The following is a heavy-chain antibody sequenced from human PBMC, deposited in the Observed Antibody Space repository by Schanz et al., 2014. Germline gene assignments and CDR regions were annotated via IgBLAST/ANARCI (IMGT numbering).Heavy chain of an antibody. J-gene: IGHJ4*02. Sequence: EVQLVQSGGGLVQPGGSLRLSCAASGFTFSSHWMHWVRQDPGKGLVWVSRIKSDGSSTSYADSVKGRFTISRDNAKNTLYLQMNSLRAEDTAVYYCARDHTTESYYSAGPPIDYWGQGTLXTVSS. CDR1: GFTFSSHW. V-gene: IGHV3-74*01. D-gene: IGHD1-26*01. CDR3: ARDHTTESYYSAGPPIDY. CDR2: IKSDGSST.